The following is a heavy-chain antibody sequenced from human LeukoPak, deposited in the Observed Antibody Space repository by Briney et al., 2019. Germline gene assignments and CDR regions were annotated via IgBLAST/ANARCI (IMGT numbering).Heavy chain of an antibody. CDR3: ARFYTASVGY. D-gene: IGHD2-2*02. J-gene: IGHJ4*02. CDR2: IYYNGST. CDR1: GGSISSSSYY. Sequence: SETLSLTCTVSGGSISSSSYYCGWIRQPPGKGLEWIGSIYYNGSTYYNPSLKSRVTISVDTSKNQFSLKLSSVTAADTAVYYCARFYTASVGYWGQGTLVTVSS. V-gene: IGHV4-39*07.